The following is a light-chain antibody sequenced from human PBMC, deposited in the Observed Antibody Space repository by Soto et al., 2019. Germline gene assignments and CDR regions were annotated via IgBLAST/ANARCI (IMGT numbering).Light chain of an antibody. Sequence: DIQMTQSPSSLSAFVGDRVTITCRASQSVSSYLNWYQQKPGKAPKLLIYGTSTLQSGVPSRFSGSGSGTDFTLTISSLQPEDFATYYCQQSYSTPRTFGQGTKLEI. V-gene: IGKV1-39*01. CDR3: QQSYSTPRT. CDR2: GTS. J-gene: IGKJ2*01. CDR1: QSVSSY.